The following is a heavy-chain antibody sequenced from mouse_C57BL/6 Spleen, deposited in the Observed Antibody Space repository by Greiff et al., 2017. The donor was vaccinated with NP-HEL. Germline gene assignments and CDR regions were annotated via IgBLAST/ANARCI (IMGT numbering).Heavy chain of an antibody. CDR3: ARPLYYSNDGWYFDV. D-gene: IGHD2-5*01. Sequence: QVQLQQPGAELVRPGTSVKLSCKASGYTFTSYWMHWVKQRPGQGLEWIGVIDPSDSYTNYNQKFKGKATLTVDTSSSTAYMQLSSLTSEDSAVYYCARPLYYSNDGWYFDVWGTGTTVTVSS. J-gene: IGHJ1*03. V-gene: IGHV1-59*01. CDR1: GYTFTSYW. CDR2: IDPSDSYT.